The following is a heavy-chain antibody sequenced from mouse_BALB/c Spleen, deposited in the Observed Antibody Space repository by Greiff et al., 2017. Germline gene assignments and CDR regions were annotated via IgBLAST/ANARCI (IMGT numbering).Heavy chain of an antibody. CDR3: ARSYYGNAMDY. D-gene: IGHD1-1*01. CDR1: GFTFSSYG. V-gene: IGHV5-6*01. CDR2: ISSGGSYT. Sequence: EVQLVESGGDLVKPGGSLKLSCAASGFTFSSYGMSWVRQTPDKRLEWVATISSGGSYTYYPDSVKGRFTISRDNAKNTLYLQMSSLKSEDTAMYYCARSYYGNAMDYWGQGTSVTVSS. J-gene: IGHJ4*01.